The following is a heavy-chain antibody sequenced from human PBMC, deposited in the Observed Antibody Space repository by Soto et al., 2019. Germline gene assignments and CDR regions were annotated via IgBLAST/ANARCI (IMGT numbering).Heavy chain of an antibody. D-gene: IGHD5-12*01. CDR2: ISSSGSTI. J-gene: IGHJ6*02. CDR3: AREGWLQPLYRAYYYYGMDV. CDR1: GFTFSSYE. V-gene: IGHV3-48*03. Sequence: VQLVESGGGLVQPGGSLRLSCAASGFTFSSYEMNWVRQAPGKGLEWVSYISSSGSTIYYADSVKGRFTISRDNAKNSLYLQMNSLRAEDTAVYYCAREGWLQPLYRAYYYYGMDVWGQGTTVTVSS.